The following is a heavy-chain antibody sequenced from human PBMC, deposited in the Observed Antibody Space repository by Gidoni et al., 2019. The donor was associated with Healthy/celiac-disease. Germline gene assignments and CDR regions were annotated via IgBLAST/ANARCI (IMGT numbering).Heavy chain of an antibody. V-gene: IGHV1-8*01. CDR1: GYTFTSSD. J-gene: IGHJ6*03. CDR3: ARACGGSGSYYYPYDYYMDV. Sequence: QVQLVQSGAEVKKPGASVKVSCKASGYTFTSSDSNWVRQATGQGLEWMGWMNPNSGNTGYAQKFQGRVTMTRNTSISTAYMELSSLRSEDTAVYYCARACGGSGSYYYPYDYYMDVWGKGTTVTVSS. D-gene: IGHD3-10*01. CDR2: MNPNSGNT.